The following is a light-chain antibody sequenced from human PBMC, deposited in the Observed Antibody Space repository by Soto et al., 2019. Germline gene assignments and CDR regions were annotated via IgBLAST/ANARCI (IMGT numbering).Light chain of an antibody. CDR2: DAS. CDR1: QSVSSY. V-gene: IGKV3-11*01. CDR3: QQRSNWPPLFT. J-gene: IGKJ3*01. Sequence: EIVLTQSPSTLSFSPGERATLSCSASQSVSSYLAWYQQKPGQAPRLLIYDASNRATGIPARFSCSGSGTDFTLTISSLEPEDFAVYYCQQRSNWPPLFTFGPGTKVDIK.